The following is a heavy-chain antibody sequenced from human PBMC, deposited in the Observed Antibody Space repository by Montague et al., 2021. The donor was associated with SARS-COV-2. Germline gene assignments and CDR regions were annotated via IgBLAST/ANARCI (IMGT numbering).Heavy chain of an antibody. J-gene: IGHJ5*02. CDR2: VSFSGFT. V-gene: IGHV4-39*01. CDR1: GGSISSSDYY. Sequence: SETLSLTCTVYGGSISSSDYYWGWIRQPPGKGLEWIGSVSFSGFTYYNPSLKSRVTIPVDTSKNQLSIKLSSATAADTAVYYCARREDRAEGRLSWFDPWGQGTLVTVFS. CDR3: ARREDRAEGRLSWFDP.